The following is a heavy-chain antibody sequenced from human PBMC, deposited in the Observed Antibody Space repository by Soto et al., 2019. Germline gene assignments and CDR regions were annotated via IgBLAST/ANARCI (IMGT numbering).Heavy chain of an antibody. V-gene: IGHV3-30*18. D-gene: IGHD3-22*01. Sequence: PGWSLRLSCAASGFTFSSYGMHWVRQAPGKGLEWVAVISYDGITKYYTDSVKGRFTVSRDNSKSTLYLQMNSLTAEDTAVYFCAKDLRTPRPTYYASSDYIPRDCWGKGTLV. CDR3: AKDLRTPRPTYYASSDYIPRDC. CDR2: ISYDGITK. CDR1: GFTFSSYG. J-gene: IGHJ4*02.